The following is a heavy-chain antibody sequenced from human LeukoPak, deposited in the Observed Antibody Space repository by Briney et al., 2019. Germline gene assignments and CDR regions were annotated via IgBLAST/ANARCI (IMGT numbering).Heavy chain of an antibody. Sequence: GGSLRLSCAASGFTFSNYAMSWVRQAPGKGLEWVSGITGSGATAYDADSVKGRFTISRDNSKNTLYLQMNSLRGEDTAVYYCAREFSAGMDVWGQGTTVIVSS. J-gene: IGHJ6*02. CDR1: GFTFSNYA. CDR3: AREFSAGMDV. D-gene: IGHD3-10*01. V-gene: IGHV3-23*01. CDR2: ITGSGATA.